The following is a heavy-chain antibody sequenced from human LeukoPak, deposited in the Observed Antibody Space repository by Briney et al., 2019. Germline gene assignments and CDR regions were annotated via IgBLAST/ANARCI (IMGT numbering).Heavy chain of an antibody. CDR3: TKDWGTTGPYDS. Sequence: SGGSLRLSCAASGFTFSSFSMNWVRQAPGKGLEWVSSISKGSGYIYYADSVKGRFTLSRDNAKNSLYLQMNSLRAEDTAIYYCTKDWGTTGPYDSWGQGTLVTVSS. J-gene: IGHJ4*02. CDR1: GFTFSSFS. CDR2: ISKGSGYI. V-gene: IGHV3-21*01. D-gene: IGHD2-2*01.